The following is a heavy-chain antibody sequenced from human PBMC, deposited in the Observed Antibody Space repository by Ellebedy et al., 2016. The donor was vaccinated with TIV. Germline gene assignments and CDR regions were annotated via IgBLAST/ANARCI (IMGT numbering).Heavy chain of an antibody. V-gene: IGHV4-34*01. D-gene: IGHD4-23*01. CDR3: ARGGWELPTGTLSR. Sequence: MPSETLSLTCAVYGGSFSGYYWSWIRQPPGKGLEWIGEINHSGSTSYNPSLKSRVTMSVETSKNQFSLKLSSVTAADTAVYYCARGGWELPTGTLSRWGQGTLVTVSS. CDR2: INHSGST. J-gene: IGHJ4*02. CDR1: GGSFSGYY.